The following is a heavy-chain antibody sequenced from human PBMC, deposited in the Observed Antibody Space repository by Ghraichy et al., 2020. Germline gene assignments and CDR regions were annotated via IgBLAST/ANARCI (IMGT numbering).Heavy chain of an antibody. D-gene: IGHD2-21*01. J-gene: IGHJ3*02. CDR1: GGSISSYY. CDR2: IYYSGST. V-gene: IGHV4-59*01. Sequence: SETLSLTCTVSGGSISSYYWSWIRQPPGKGLEWIGYIYYSGSTNYNPSLKSRVTISVDTSKNQFSLKLSSVTAADTAVYYCARGPPILQSLMAFDIWGQGTMVTVSS. CDR3: ARGPPILQSLMAFDI.